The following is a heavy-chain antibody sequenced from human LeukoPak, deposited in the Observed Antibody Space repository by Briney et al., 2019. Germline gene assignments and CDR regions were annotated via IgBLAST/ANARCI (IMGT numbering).Heavy chain of an antibody. CDR1: GGTFSSYA. CDR3: ARAVGFGELFYFDY. J-gene: IGHJ4*02. Sequence: SVKVSCKASGGTFSSYAISWVRQAPGQGLEWMGRIIPILGIANYAQKFQGRVTITADKSTSTAYMELSSLRSEDTAVYYCARAVGFGELFYFDYWGQGTLVTASS. CDR2: IIPILGIA. V-gene: IGHV1-69*04. D-gene: IGHD3-10*01.